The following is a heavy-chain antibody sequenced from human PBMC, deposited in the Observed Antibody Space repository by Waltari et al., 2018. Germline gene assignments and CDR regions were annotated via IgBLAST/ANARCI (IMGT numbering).Heavy chain of an antibody. CDR1: GYSISSGYY. J-gene: IGHJ2*01. CDR2: IYHSGST. Sequence: QVQLQESGPGLVKPSETLSLTCAVSGYSISSGYYWGWLRQPPGKGLEWIGSIYHSGSTYYNPSLKSRVTISVDTSKNQFSLKLSSVTAADTAVYYCARPVAAAGTGYWYFDLWGRGTLVTVSS. CDR3: ARPVAAAGTGYWYFDL. V-gene: IGHV4-38-2*01. D-gene: IGHD6-13*01.